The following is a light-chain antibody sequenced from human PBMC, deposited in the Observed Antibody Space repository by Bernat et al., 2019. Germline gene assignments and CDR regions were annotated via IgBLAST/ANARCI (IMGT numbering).Light chain of an antibody. CDR1: SSDVGGYNY. Sequence: QSALTQPASVSGSPGQSITISCTGTSSDVGGYNYVSWYQQHPGKAPKLMIYDVSNRPSVVSNRFSGSKSGNTASLTIAGSQVEDEADYYCSSYTSSSVVFGGGTKLTVL. V-gene: IGLV2-14*01. CDR2: DVS. CDR3: SSYTSSSVV. J-gene: IGLJ2*01.